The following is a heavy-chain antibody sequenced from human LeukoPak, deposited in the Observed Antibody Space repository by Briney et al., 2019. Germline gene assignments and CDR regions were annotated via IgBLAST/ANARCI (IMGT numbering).Heavy chain of an antibody. V-gene: IGHV3-9*01. CDR3: AKGCGSGSYKYNWFDP. D-gene: IGHD3-10*01. J-gene: IGHJ5*02. CDR1: GFTFDDYA. CDR2: ISWNSGSI. Sequence: SGGSLRLSCAASGFTFDDYAMHWVRQAPGKGLEWVSGISWNSGSIGYADSVKGRFTISRDNAKNSQYLQMNSLRAEDTALYYCAKGCGSGSYKYNWFDPWGQGTLVTVSS.